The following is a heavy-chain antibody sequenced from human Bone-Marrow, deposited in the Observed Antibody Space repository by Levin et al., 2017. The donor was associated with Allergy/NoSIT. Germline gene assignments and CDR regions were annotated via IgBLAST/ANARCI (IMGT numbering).Heavy chain of an antibody. J-gene: IGHJ4*02. CDR1: SASFSGYY. D-gene: IGHD6-6*01. V-gene: IGHV4-34*01. Sequence: SETLSLTCAVYSASFSGYYWSWIRQPPGKGLEWIGEIIHSGSTNYNPSLKSRVTISVDTSKSQFSLKLSSVTAADTAVYYCARGSWRYLPSGARTEYYLDYWGQGTLVTVSS. CDR3: ARGSWRYLPSGARTEYYLDY. CDR2: IIHSGST.